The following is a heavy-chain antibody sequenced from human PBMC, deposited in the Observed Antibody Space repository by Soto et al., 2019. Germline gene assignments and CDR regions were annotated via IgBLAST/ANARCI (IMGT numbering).Heavy chain of an antibody. D-gene: IGHD1-7*01. J-gene: IGHJ6*02. CDR1: GFTFSSYA. CDR3: AKVVTGTTVHYYYYGMDV. V-gene: IGHV3-23*01. Sequence: GSLRLSCAASGFTFSSYAMSWVRQAPGKGLEWVSAISGSGGSTYYADSVKGRFTISRDNSKNTLYLQMNSLRAEDTAVYYCAKVVTGTTVHYYYYGMDVWGQGTTVTVSS. CDR2: ISGSGGST.